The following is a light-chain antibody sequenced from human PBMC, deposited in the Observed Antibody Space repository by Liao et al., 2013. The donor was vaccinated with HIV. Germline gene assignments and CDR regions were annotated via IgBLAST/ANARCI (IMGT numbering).Light chain of an antibody. CDR2: QDN. V-gene: IGLV3-1*01. CDR1: KLGDKY. J-gene: IGLJ3*02. Sequence: SYELTQPPSVSVSPGQTASITCSGDKLGDKYACWYQQKPGQSPVLVIYQDNKRPSGIPERFSGSNSGNTATLTISGTQALDEADYYCQAWDSSTWVFGGGTKLDRP. CDR3: QAWDSSTWV.